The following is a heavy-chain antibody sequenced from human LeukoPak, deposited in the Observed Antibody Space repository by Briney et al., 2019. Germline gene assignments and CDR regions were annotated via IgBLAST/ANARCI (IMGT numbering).Heavy chain of an antibody. CDR3: AKFTAPFGPSPFDY. D-gene: IGHD2-21*02. V-gene: IGHV3-23*01. CDR1: GLTFISYA. CDR2: ISGSGGST. J-gene: IGHJ4*02. Sequence: GGSLRLSCLASGLTFISYAMSWVRQAPGKGLEWVSAISGSGGSTYYADSVKGRFTISRDNSKNTLYLQMNSLRAEDTAVYYCAKFTAPFGPSPFDYWGQGTLVTVSS.